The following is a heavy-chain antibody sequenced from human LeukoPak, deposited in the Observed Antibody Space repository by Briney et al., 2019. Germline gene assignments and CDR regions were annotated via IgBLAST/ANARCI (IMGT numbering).Heavy chain of an antibody. Sequence: GRSLRLSCAASGFTFSSYGMHWVRQAPGKGLEWVAVISYDGSNKYYADSVKGRFTISRDNSKNTLYLQMNSLRAEDTAVYYCAKDWDVVVVPAAMDDYWGQGTLVTVSS. CDR2: ISYDGSNK. CDR1: GFTFSSYG. V-gene: IGHV3-30*18. J-gene: IGHJ4*02. D-gene: IGHD2-2*01. CDR3: AKDWDVVVVPAAMDDY.